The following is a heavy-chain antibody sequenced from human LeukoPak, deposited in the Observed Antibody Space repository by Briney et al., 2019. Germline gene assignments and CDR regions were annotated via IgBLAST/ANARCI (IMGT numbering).Heavy chain of an antibody. CDR1: GFIFSSYA. Sequence: GGSLRLSCAASGFIFSSYAMSWVRQAPGKGLEWVSAISGSGGSTYYADSVKGRFTISRDNSKNTLYLQMNSLRAEDTAVYYCAKPLYYYGSGSFTFDYWGQGTLVTVSS. CDR3: AKPLYYYGSGSFTFDY. J-gene: IGHJ4*02. V-gene: IGHV3-23*01. D-gene: IGHD3-10*01. CDR2: ISGSGGST.